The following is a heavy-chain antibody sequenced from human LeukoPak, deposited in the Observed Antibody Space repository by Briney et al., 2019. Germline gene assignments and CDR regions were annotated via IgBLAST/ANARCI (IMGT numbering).Heavy chain of an antibody. CDR1: GYTFTSYD. D-gene: IGHD2-15*01. CDR3: ARGRGYCSGGSCYRSFDY. Sequence: ASVKVSCKASGYTFTSYDINWVRQATGQGLEWMGWMNPNSGNTDYAQKFQGRVTMTRNTSISTAYMELSSLRSEDTAVYYCARGRGYCSGGSCYRSFDYWGQGTLVTVSS. CDR2: MNPNSGNT. J-gene: IGHJ4*02. V-gene: IGHV1-8*01.